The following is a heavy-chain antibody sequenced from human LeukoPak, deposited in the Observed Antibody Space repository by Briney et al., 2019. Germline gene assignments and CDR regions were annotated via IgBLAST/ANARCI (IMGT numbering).Heavy chain of an antibody. CDR1: GFTFSSYS. J-gene: IGHJ4*02. Sequence: PGGSLRLSCAASGFTFSSYSMNWVRQAPGKGLEWVSSISSSSSYIYYADSVKGRFTISRDNAKNSLYLQMNSLRAEDTAVYYCARDPYSGNYGGFDCWGQGTQVTVSS. V-gene: IGHV3-21*01. CDR2: ISSSSSYI. D-gene: IGHD1-26*01. CDR3: ARDPYSGNYGGFDC.